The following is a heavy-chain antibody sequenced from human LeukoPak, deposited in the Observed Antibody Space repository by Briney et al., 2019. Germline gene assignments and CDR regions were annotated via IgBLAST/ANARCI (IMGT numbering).Heavy chain of an antibody. CDR1: GGSVSSGSYY. D-gene: IGHD3-10*01. Sequence: PSETLSLTCTVSGGSVSSGSYYWSWIRQPPGKGLEWIGYIYYSGSIYYNPSLKSRVAIFVDTSNNQFSLKLSSVTAADTAVYYCATPRGASNWFDPWGQGALVTVSS. CDR3: ATPRGASNWFDP. V-gene: IGHV4-61*01. CDR2: IYYSGSI. J-gene: IGHJ5*02.